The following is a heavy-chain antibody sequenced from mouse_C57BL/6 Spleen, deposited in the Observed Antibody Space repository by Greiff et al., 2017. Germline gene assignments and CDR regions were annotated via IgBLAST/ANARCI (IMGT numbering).Heavy chain of an antibody. CDR3: AKPIIYYNYDGDAMDY. D-gene: IGHD2-4*01. J-gene: IGHJ4*01. CDR2: IWRGGST. V-gene: IGHV2-5*01. Sequence: QAQLKQSGPGLVQPSQSLSITCTVSGFSLTSYGVHWVRQSPGKGLEWLGGIWRGGSTDYNAAFMSRLSMTKDNSKSQVFFKMNSLQTDDTAMYYCAKPIIYYNYDGDAMDYWGQGTSVTVSS. CDR1: GFSLTSYG.